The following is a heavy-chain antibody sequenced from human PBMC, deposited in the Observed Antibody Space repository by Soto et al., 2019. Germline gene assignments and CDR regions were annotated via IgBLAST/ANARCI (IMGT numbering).Heavy chain of an antibody. CDR1: RFAFSSYA. Sequence: QEQLVESGGGVVQPGKSLRLSCAASRFAFSSYAMHWVRQAPGKGLEWLAVISYDGGYENYADSVKGRFTVSRDNSKNTLWLQINSLRPEDTALYYCAKGTTVTPWRYHDLWGQGTLVTVSS. CDR2: ISYDGGYE. D-gene: IGHD4-17*01. CDR3: AKGTTVTPWRYHDL. V-gene: IGHV3-30*18. J-gene: IGHJ2*01.